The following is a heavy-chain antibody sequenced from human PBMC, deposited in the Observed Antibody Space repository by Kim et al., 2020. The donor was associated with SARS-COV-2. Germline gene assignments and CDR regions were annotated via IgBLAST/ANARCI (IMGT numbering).Heavy chain of an antibody. CDR3: ARGRIAAAGTFDP. V-gene: IGHV1-8*01. D-gene: IGHD6-13*01. J-gene: IGHJ5*02. Sequence: YAQKFQGRVTMTRKTSISTAYMELSSLRSEDTAVYYCARGRIAAAGTFDPWGQGTLVTVSS.